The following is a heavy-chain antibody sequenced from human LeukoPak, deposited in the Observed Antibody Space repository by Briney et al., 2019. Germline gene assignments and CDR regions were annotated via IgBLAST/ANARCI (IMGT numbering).Heavy chain of an antibody. V-gene: IGHV1-8*01. D-gene: IGHD3-22*01. J-gene: IGHJ5*02. CDR1: GYTFTSYD. CDR2: MNPNSGNT. Sequence: ASVKVSCKASGYTFTSYDINWVRQATGQGLEWMGWMNPNSGNTGYAQKFQGRVTMTRNTSISTAYMELSSLRSEETAVYYWASWFYDSSGYYFSGFDPWGQGTLVTVSS. CDR3: ASWFYDSSGYYFSGFDP.